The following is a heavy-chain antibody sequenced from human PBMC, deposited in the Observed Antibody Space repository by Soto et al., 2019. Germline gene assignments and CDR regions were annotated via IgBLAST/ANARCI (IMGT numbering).Heavy chain of an antibody. CDR3: VHRNQLYPYGSAGEDHMGV. V-gene: IGHV2-5*02. Sequence: QITLKESGPTLVKPTQTLTLTCTFSGFSLSTSGVGVGWIRQPPGKALEWLALIYWDDDERYSPSLRSRVTITKDTSRNQVVLTMTNMDPVDTATYYCVHRNQLYPYGSAGEDHMGVWGLGTTVTVSS. D-gene: IGHD3-10*01. CDR2: IYWDDDE. CDR1: GFSLSTSGVG. J-gene: IGHJ6*02.